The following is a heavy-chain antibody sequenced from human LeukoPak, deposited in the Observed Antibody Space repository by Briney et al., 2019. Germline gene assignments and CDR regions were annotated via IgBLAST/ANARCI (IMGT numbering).Heavy chain of an antibody. CDR2: IYYSGST. J-gene: IGHJ5*02. V-gene: IGHV4-59*01. CDR1: GGSISSYY. Sequence: SETLSLTCTVSGGSISSYYWSWIRQPPGKGLEWIGYIYYSGSTNYNPSLKSRVTISVDTSKNQFSLKLSSVTAADTAVYYCARADWYSYDSSFYAFDPWAREPWSPSPQ. CDR3: ARADWYSYDSSFYAFDP. D-gene: IGHD3-22*01.